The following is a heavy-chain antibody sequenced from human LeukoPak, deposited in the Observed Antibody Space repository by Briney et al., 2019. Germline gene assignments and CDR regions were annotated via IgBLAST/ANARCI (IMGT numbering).Heavy chain of an antibody. Sequence: PSQTLSLTCAVSGGSISSGGYSWSWIRQPPGKGLEWIGYIYHSGSTYYNPSLKSRVTISVDTSKNQFSLKLSSVTAADTAVYYCARDGVDGDYLRYFDYWGQGTLVTVSS. CDR3: ARDGVDGDYLRYFDY. D-gene: IGHD4-17*01. J-gene: IGHJ4*02. CDR2: IYHSGST. V-gene: IGHV4-30-2*01. CDR1: GGSISSGGYS.